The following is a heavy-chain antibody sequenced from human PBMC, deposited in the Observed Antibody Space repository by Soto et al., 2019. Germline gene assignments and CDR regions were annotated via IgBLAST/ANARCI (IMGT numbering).Heavy chain of an antibody. CDR1: GFTFDDYA. Sequence: EVQLVESGGGLVQPGRSLRLSCAASGFTFDDYAMHWVRQAPGKGLEWVSGISWNSGSIGYADSVKGRFTISRDNAKNSLYLQMNSLRAEDTALYYCAKDNDYGDYGTDYWAQGTLVTVSS. V-gene: IGHV3-9*01. CDR3: AKDNDYGDYGTDY. J-gene: IGHJ4*02. D-gene: IGHD4-17*01. CDR2: ISWNSGSI.